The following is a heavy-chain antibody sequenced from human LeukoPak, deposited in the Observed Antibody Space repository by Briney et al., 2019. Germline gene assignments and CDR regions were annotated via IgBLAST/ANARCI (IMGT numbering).Heavy chain of an antibody. CDR3: ARVSYYYDSSSYLEYNWFDP. Sequence: ASVKVSCKASGYTFTGYYMHWVRQAPGQGLEWMGWMNPNSGNTGYAQKFQGRVTITRNTSISTAYMELSSLRSENSAVYYCARVSYYYDSSSYLEYNWFDPWGQGTLVTVSS. V-gene: IGHV1-8*03. CDR1: GYTFTGYY. J-gene: IGHJ5*02. CDR2: MNPNSGNT. D-gene: IGHD3-22*01.